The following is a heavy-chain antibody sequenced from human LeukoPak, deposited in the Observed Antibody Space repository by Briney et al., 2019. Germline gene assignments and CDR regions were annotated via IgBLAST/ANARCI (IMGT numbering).Heavy chain of an antibody. D-gene: IGHD6-19*01. Sequence: ASVKVSCKASGYTFTSYDINWVRQATGQGLEWMGWMNPNSGNTGYAQKFQGRVTMTRNTSISTAYMELSSLRSEDTAVYYCARGLSSYSSGWYGMIYYYYYGMDVWGQGTTVTVPS. CDR2: MNPNSGNT. V-gene: IGHV1-8*01. J-gene: IGHJ6*02. CDR1: GYTFTSYD. CDR3: ARGLSSYSSGWYGMIYYYYYGMDV.